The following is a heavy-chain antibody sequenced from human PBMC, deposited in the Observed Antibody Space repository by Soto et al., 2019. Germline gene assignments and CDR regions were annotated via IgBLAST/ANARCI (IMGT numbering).Heavy chain of an antibody. J-gene: IGHJ4*02. CDR3: AKDRRHSYGPVDY. CDR2: ISYDGSNK. D-gene: IGHD5-18*01. CDR1: GFTFSTYA. Sequence: QVQLVESGGGVVQPGRSLRLSCAASGFTFSTYALHWVRQAPGKGLEWVAVISYDGSNKYYADSVKGRFYISRDKSKNTLYLKMNSLRAEDTAVYYCAKDRRHSYGPVDYWGQGTLVTVSS. V-gene: IGHV3-30-3*01.